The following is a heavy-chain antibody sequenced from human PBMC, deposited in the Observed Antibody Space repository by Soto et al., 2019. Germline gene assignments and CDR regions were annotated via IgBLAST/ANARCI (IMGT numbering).Heavy chain of an antibody. Sequence: GGSLRLSCAASGFTFSGSAMHWVRQASGKGLEWVGRIRSKANSYATAYAASVIGRFTISRDDSKNTAYLQMNSLKTDDTAVYYCTRPLVRSIAARPDQDAFDIWGQGTMVTVSS. J-gene: IGHJ3*02. V-gene: IGHV3-73*01. CDR2: IRSKANSYAT. CDR1: GFTFSGSA. CDR3: TRPLVRSIAARPDQDAFDI. D-gene: IGHD6-6*01.